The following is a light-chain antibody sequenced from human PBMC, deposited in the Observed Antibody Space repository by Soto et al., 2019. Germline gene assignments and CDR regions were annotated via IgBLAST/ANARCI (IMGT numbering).Light chain of an antibody. Sequence: DIVMTQSPLSLPVTPGEPASISCRSSQSLLHSNGYNYLDWYLQKPGQSPQVLIYLGSNRASGVPDRFSGSGSGTDFTLKISRVEAEDVGVYYCKQLLQTPLTFGGGTKVEIK. CDR2: LGS. CDR1: QSLLHSNGYNY. V-gene: IGKV2-28*01. J-gene: IGKJ4*01. CDR3: KQLLQTPLT.